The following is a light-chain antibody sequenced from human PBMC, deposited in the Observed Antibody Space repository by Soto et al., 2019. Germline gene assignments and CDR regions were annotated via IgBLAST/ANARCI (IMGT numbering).Light chain of an antibody. CDR2: DAS. CDR3: QQRSNWPT. CDR1: QSVSSY. Sequence: EIVLTQSPATLSLSPGEIATLSCRASQSVSSYLAWYQQKPGQAPRLLIYDASNRATGIPARFSGSGSGTDFTLPISSLEAEDFAVYYCQQRSNWPTFGGGTKVEIK. V-gene: IGKV3-11*01. J-gene: IGKJ4*01.